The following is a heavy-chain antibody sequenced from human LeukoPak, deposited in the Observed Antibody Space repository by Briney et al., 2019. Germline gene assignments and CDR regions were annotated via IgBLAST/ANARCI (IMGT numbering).Heavy chain of an antibody. CDR2: ISYDGSNK. Sequence: GGSLRLPCAASGFTFSSYGMHWVRQAPGKGLEWVAVISYDGSNKYYADSVKGRFTISRDNSKNTLYLQMNSLRAEDTAVYYCAKDPVMTTHYPILFDPWGQGTLVTVSS. V-gene: IGHV3-30*18. D-gene: IGHD4-11*01. J-gene: IGHJ5*02. CDR3: AKDPVMTTHYPILFDP. CDR1: GFTFSSYG.